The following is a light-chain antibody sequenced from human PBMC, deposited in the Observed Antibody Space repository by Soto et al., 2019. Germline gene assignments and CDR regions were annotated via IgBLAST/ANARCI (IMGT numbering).Light chain of an antibody. CDR1: SSNIGSNT. CDR3: AAWDDSLNGYV. Sequence: QSVLTQPPSASGTPGQRVTISCSGSSSNIGSNTVNWYQQLPGTAPKLLIYANNQRPSGVPDRFSGSKSGTSASLPISGLQSDGEADYYCAAWDDSLNGYVFGTGTKVTVL. V-gene: IGLV1-44*01. CDR2: ANN. J-gene: IGLJ1*01.